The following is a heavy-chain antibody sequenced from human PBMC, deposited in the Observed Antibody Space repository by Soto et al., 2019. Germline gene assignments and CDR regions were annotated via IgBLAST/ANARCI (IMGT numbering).Heavy chain of an antibody. J-gene: IGHJ6*02. CDR1: GFTFSSYA. D-gene: IGHD2-15*01. CDR2: ISGSGGST. CDR3: AKSKVSCSGGSCYFRRNYGMDV. V-gene: IGHV3-23*01. Sequence: PGGSLRLSCAASGFTFSSYAMSWVRQAPGKGLEWVSAISGSGGSTYYADSVKGRFTISRDNSKNTLYLQMNSLRAEDTAVYYCAKSKVSCSGGSCYFRRNYGMDVWSQGTTVTVSS.